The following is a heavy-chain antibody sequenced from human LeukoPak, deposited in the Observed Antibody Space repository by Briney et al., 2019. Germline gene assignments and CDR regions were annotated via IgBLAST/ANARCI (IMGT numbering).Heavy chain of an antibody. CDR2: INPNSGGT. CDR1: GYTFTGYY. CDR3: ARANYGGNLGDY. V-gene: IGHV1-2*02. Sequence: GASVKVSCKASGYTFTGYYMHWVQQAPGQGLEWMGWINPNSGGTNYAQKFQGRVTMTRDTSISTAYMELSRLRSDDTAVYYCARANYGGNLGDYWGQGTLVTVSS. D-gene: IGHD4-23*01. J-gene: IGHJ4*02.